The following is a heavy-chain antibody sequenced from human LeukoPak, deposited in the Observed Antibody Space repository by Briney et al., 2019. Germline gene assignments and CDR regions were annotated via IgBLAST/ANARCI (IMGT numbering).Heavy chain of an antibody. CDR3: AREGWLQPYFDY. V-gene: IGHV1-69*06. J-gene: IGHJ4*02. Sequence: SVKVSCKASGGTFSSYAISWVRQAPGQGLEWMGGIIPIFGTANYAQKFQGRVTITADKSTSTAYMELSSLRSEDTAVYYCAREGWLQPYFDYWGQGTLVTVSS. D-gene: IGHD5-24*01. CDR1: GGTFSSYA. CDR2: IIPIFGTA.